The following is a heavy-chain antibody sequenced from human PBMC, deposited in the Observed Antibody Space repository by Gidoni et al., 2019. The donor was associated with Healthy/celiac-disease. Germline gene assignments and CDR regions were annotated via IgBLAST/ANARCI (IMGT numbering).Heavy chain of an antibody. CDR3: ARNSGSPKNYYYYYYMDV. V-gene: IGHV4-31*02. D-gene: IGHD1-26*01. J-gene: IGHJ6*03. Sequence: LEWIGYIYYSGSTYYNPSLKSRVTISVDTSKNQFSLKLSSVTAADTAVYYCARNSGSPKNYYYYYYMDVWGKGTTVTVSS. CDR2: IYYSGST.